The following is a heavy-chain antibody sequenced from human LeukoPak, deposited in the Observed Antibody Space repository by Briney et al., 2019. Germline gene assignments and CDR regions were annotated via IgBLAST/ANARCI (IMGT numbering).Heavy chain of an antibody. V-gene: IGHV3-23*01. CDR2: ISGSGGST. CDR1: GFTFSSYA. D-gene: IGHD2-21*02. Sequence: GGSLRLSCAASGFTFSSYAMSWVRQAPGKGLEWVSAISGSGGSTYYADSVKGRFTISRDNSKNTLYLQMNSLRAEDTAVYYCAKEKAYCGGDCYFGSPPTNRFDPWGQGTLVTVPS. CDR3: AKEKAYCGGDCYFGSPPTNRFDP. J-gene: IGHJ5*02.